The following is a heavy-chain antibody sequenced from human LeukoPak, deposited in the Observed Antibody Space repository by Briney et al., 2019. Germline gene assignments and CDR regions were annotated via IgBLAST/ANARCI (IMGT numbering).Heavy chain of an antibody. D-gene: IGHD3-10*01. CDR1: GGSISSSTYY. V-gene: IGHV4-39*01. CDR2: IYYSGST. Sequence: SETLSLTCTVSGGSISSSTYYWGWIRQPPGKGLEWIVNIYYSGSTYYNMSLNSRFTISVDTSKNHFSLQLRSLTAADTAVYYCGVMIRGTFDYWGQGTLVTVSS. J-gene: IGHJ4*02. CDR3: GVMIRGTFDY.